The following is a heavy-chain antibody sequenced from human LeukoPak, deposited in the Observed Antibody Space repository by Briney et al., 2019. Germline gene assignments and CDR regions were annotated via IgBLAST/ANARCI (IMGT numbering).Heavy chain of an antibody. CDR2: ISYDGSNK. Sequence: GGSLRLSCAASGFTFSSYSMNWVRQAPGKGLEWVAVISYDGSNKYYADSVKGRFTISRDNSKNTLYLQMNSLRAEDTAVYYCAKDIDPYCGGDCYSVGVYWGQGTLVTVSS. D-gene: IGHD2-21*02. V-gene: IGHV3-30*18. J-gene: IGHJ4*02. CDR1: GFTFSSYS. CDR3: AKDIDPYCGGDCYSVGVY.